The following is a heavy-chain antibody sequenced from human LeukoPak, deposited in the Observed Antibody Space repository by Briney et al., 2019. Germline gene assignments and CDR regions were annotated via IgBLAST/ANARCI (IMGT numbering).Heavy chain of an antibody. D-gene: IGHD3-16*02. Sequence: GASVKVSCKASGGTFSSYAISWVRQAPGQGLEWMGGIIPIFGTANYAQKFQGRVTVTRDTSTSTAYMELRSLRSDDTAIYYCARKSYVWGSYRPDDALDIWGQGTMVTVSS. CDR3: ARKSYVWGSYRPDDALDI. J-gene: IGHJ3*02. CDR1: GGTFSSYA. V-gene: IGHV1-69*05. CDR2: IIPIFGTA.